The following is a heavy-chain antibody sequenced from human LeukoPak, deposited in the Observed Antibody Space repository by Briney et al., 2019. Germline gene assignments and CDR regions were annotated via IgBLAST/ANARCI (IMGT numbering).Heavy chain of an antibody. D-gene: IGHD2-8*01. CDR2: INPSGGST. CDR3: ARAALPESWGYCTNGVCYTRHFDY. CDR1: GYTFTSYY. Sequence: ASVKVSCKASGYTFTSYYMHWVRQAPGQGLEWMGIINPSGGSTSYAQKFQGRVTMTRDTSTSTVYMELSSLRSEDTAVYYCARAALPESWGYCTNGVCYTRHFDYWAREPWSPSPQ. V-gene: IGHV1-46*01. J-gene: IGHJ4*02.